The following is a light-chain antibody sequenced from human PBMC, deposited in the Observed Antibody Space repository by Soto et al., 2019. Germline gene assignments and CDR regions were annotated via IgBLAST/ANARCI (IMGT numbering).Light chain of an antibody. V-gene: IGKV3D-7*01. Sequence: EIVMTQSPATLSVSPWERATLSCRASQSIDSNYLSWYQQKPGQAPRPIISGASTRATGTPARFSGSGSGTDFTLTISSLQPEDFAVYYCQQDYNLPFTFGQGTRLEIK. CDR1: QSIDSNY. J-gene: IGKJ5*01. CDR3: QQDYNLPFT. CDR2: GAS.